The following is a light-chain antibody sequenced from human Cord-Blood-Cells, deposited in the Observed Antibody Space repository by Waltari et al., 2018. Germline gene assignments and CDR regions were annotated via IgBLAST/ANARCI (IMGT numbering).Light chain of an antibody. CDR2: AAS. CDR3: QQSYSTPDS. Sequence: DIQMTQSPSSLSASVGDRVTITCRASQSISSYLNWYQQKPGKAPKRLIYAASSLQSGVPSRFSCSGSGTDFTLTISSLQPEDFATYYCQQSYSTPDSFGQGTKLEIK. CDR1: QSISSY. J-gene: IGKJ2*03. V-gene: IGKV1-39*01.